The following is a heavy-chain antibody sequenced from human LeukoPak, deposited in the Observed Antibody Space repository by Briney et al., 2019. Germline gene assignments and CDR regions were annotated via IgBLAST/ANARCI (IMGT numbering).Heavy chain of an antibody. Sequence: GGSLRLSCAASGFTFSSYEMNWVGQAPGKGLEGVSYISRSGSTIYYADSVKGRFTISRDNAKNSLYLQMNSLRAEDTAVYYCAREGVYSSSFDYWGQGTLVTVAS. CDR2: ISRSGSTI. D-gene: IGHD6-6*01. V-gene: IGHV3-48*03. CDR1: GFTFSSYE. J-gene: IGHJ4*02. CDR3: AREGVYSSSFDY.